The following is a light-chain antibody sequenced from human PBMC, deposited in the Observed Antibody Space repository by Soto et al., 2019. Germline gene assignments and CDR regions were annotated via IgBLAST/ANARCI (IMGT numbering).Light chain of an antibody. J-gene: IGLJ1*01. CDR1: GSDVGTYNY. CDR3: SSYTDSSTLEV. Sequence: QSVLTQPASVSGSPGQSITISCAGTGSDVGTYNYVSWYQQHPGKAPKLMIYEVSNRPSGVSNRFSGSKSGATASLTISRLQAEDEADYYCSSYTDSSTLEVFGTGTKATVL. CDR2: EVS. V-gene: IGLV2-14*01.